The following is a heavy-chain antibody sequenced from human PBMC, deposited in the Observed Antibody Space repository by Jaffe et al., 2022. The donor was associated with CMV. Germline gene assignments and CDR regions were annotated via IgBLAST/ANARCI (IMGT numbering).Heavy chain of an antibody. CDR3: ARQRGRITIFGVVSEFDP. CDR1: GGSISSYY. D-gene: IGHD3-3*01. V-gene: IGHV4-59*08. J-gene: IGHJ5*02. Sequence: QVQLQESGPGLVKPSETLSLTCTVSGGSISSYYWSWIRQPPGKGLEWIGYIYYSGSTNYNPSLKSRVTISVDTSKNQFSLKLSSVTAADTAVYYCARQRGRITIFGVVSEFDPWGQGTLVTVSS. CDR2: IYYSGST.